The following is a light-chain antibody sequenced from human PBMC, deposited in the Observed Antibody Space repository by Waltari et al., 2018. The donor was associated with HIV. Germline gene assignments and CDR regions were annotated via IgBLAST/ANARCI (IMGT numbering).Light chain of an antibody. CDR3: DSRDTNDKHHV. Sequence: SSDLTQDPAVSVALDQTVRLTCQGASSRRYSANWYQQKPGQAPVVVMYGKDNRPSGIPDLFSGSSSGNTGSLTITGAQAEDEAVYYCDSRDTNDKHHVFGTGTKVTV. V-gene: IGLV3-19*01. CDR1: SSRRYS. J-gene: IGLJ1*01. CDR2: GKD.